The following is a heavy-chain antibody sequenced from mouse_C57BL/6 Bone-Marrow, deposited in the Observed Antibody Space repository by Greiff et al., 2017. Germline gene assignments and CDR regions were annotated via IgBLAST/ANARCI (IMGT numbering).Heavy chain of an antibody. CDR3: AREGYYGSSDY. V-gene: IGHV1-81*01. J-gene: IGHJ2*01. CDR2: IYPRSGNT. CDR1: GYTFTSYG. Sequence: QQSCKASGYTFTSYGISWVKQRTGQGLEWIGEIYPRSGNTYYNEKFKGKATLTADKSSSTAYMELRSLTSEDSAVYFCAREGYYGSSDYWGQGTTLTVSS. D-gene: IGHD1-1*01.